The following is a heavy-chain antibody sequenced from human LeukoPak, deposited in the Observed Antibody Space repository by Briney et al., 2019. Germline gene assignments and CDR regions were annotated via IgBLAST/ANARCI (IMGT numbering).Heavy chain of an antibody. CDR1: GFTFSSYG. V-gene: IGHV3-30*18. D-gene: IGHD2-15*01. CDR2: ISYDGSNK. J-gene: IGHJ6*02. CDR3: AKVGDCSGGSCYSGMDV. Sequence: GGSLRLSCAASGFTFSSYGMHWVRQASGKGLEWVAVISYDGSNKYYADSVKGRFTISRDNSKNTLYLQMNSLRAEDTAVYYCAKVGDCSGGSCYSGMDVWGQGTTVTVSS.